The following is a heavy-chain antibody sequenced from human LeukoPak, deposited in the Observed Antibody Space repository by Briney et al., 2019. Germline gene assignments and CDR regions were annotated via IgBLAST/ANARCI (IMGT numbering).Heavy chain of an antibody. CDR2: TSGSGAST. D-gene: IGHD2-2*01. V-gene: IGHV3-23*01. J-gene: IGHJ4*02. CDR1: GFIFSSYA. CDR3: AKRGLLGYCTSTSCYLDH. Sequence: GGSLRLSCSASGFIFSSYAMTWARQAPGKGLEWVAVTSGSGASTNYADSVRGRFTISRDNSKNTVYLQMNSLRAGDTAVYYCAKRGLLGYCTSTSCYLDHWGQGTLVIVSS.